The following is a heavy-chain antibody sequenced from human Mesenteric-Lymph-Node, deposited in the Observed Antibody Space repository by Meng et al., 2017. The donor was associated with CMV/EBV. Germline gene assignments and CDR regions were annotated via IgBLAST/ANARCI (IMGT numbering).Heavy chain of an antibody. Sequence: CTFSGFSLSTSGLGVGWIRQPPGKALEWLALIYWDDGKRYSPSLKSRLTITKDTSKNQVVLTMTNMDPADTATYYCARAALRGVFRYWGQGTLVTVSS. J-gene: IGHJ4*02. CDR1: GFSLSTSGLG. CDR2: IYWDDGK. D-gene: IGHD3-10*01. CDR3: ARAALRGVFRY. V-gene: IGHV2-5*02.